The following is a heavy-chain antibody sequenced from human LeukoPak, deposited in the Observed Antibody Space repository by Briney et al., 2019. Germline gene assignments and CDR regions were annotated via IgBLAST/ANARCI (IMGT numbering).Heavy chain of an antibody. CDR1: GGSISKQY. CDR3: ARVGWPVLLIDS. CDR2: VYFSVIT. D-gene: IGHD2/OR15-2a*01. J-gene: IGHJ5*01. V-gene: IGHV4-59*11. Sequence: SETLSLTCAVSGGSISKQYWSWGPQPPTKGLKWSGYVYFSVITTYNPSLGSRVTISVDTSKNQLSLKLSSVPAADTAVYFCARVGWPVLLIDSWGQGTLVTVSS.